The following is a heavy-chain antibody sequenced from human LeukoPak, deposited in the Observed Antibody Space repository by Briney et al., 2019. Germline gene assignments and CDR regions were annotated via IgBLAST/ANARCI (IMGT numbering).Heavy chain of an antibody. CDR1: GFTFSNYW. CDR3: AGDAGFLIDC. J-gene: IGHJ4*02. CDR2: IKKDGSEK. Sequence: GSLRLSCAASGFTFSNYWMNWVRQAPGKGPEWVAIIKKDGSEKYYVDSVKGRFTISRDNAKNSLYLQMNSLRADDTAVYFCAGDAGFLIDCWGQGALVTVSS. V-gene: IGHV3-7*01. D-gene: IGHD2/OR15-2a*01.